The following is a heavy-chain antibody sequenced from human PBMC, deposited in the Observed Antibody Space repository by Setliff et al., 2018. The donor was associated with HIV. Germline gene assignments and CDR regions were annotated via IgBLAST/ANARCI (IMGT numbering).Heavy chain of an antibody. V-gene: IGHV3-33*06. J-gene: IGHJ3*02. Sequence: PGGSLRLSCAASGFTFNSYGMNWVRQAPGKGLEWVAIIWYDGSKKYYADSVKGRFTMSRDNSKNTLYLQMNNLRAEDTAVYYCAKDRTYMAFDIWGQGTMVTVSS. D-gene: IGHD1-20*01. CDR1: GFTFNSYG. CDR3: AKDRTYMAFDI. CDR2: IWYDGSKK.